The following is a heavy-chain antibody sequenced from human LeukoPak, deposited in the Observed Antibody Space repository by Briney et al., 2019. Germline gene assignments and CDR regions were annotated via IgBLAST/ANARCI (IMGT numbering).Heavy chain of an antibody. Sequence: ASVKVSCKASGYTLTSYYMHWVRQAPGQGLEWMGIINPSGGGTSYAQKFQGRVTMTRDMSTSTVYMELSSLRSEDTAVYYCARDPALGEGYMDVWGKGTTVTVSS. CDR3: ARDPALGEGYMDV. D-gene: IGHD3-10*01. CDR1: GYTLTSYY. V-gene: IGHV1-46*01. J-gene: IGHJ6*03. CDR2: INPSGGGT.